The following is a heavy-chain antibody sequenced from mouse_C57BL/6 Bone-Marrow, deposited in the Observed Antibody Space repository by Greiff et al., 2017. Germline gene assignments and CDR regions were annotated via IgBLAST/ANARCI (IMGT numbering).Heavy chain of an antibody. CDR3: ARAPYYYGSRAMDY. Sequence: EVKLVESGGGLVKPGGSLKLSCAASGFTFSSYAMSWVRQTPEKRLEWVATISDGGSYTYYPDNVKGRFTISRDNAKNHLYLQMSHLKSEDTAMYYCARAPYYYGSRAMDYWGQGTSVTVSS. V-gene: IGHV5-4*03. CDR2: ISDGGSYT. D-gene: IGHD1-1*01. J-gene: IGHJ4*01. CDR1: GFTFSSYA.